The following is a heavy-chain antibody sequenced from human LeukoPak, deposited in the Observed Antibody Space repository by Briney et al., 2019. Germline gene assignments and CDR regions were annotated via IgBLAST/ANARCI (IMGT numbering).Heavy chain of an antibody. D-gene: IGHD2-8*01. Sequence: GGSLRLSCSAAGFTFSNYAMNWVRQAPGKGLEWISYISSSRYIIYYADSVKGRFTISSDNAKNSLYLQMHSLRAEDTAVYYCARVGGMSSCSDGLCDTLRYFDLWGQGTLVTVSS. V-gene: IGHV3-48*01. CDR1: GFTFSNYA. CDR2: ISSSRYII. CDR3: ARVGGMSSCSDGLCDTLRYFDL. J-gene: IGHJ4*02.